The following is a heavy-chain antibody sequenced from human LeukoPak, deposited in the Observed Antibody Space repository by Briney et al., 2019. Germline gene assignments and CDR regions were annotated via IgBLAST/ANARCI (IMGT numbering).Heavy chain of an antibody. V-gene: IGHV3-74*01. CDR2: INSDGSRI. D-gene: IGHD3-10*01. J-gene: IGHJ4*02. CDR1: GFNFSTYW. Sequence: GGSLTLSCAASGFNFSTYWMHWVRQPPGKGMVWVSRINSDGSRIRYADFVKGRFTISRDNAKNTLYLQMNSLRAEDTAVYYCARAHYCGSGSYYWDYWGQGTLVTVSS. CDR3: ARAHYCGSGSYYWDY.